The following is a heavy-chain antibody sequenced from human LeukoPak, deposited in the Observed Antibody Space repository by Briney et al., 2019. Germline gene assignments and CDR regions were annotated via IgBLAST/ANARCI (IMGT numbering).Heavy chain of an antibody. CDR3: ARDRDRSGSQSY. CDR2: ISANNGNTKYNT. V-gene: IGHV1-18*01. J-gene: IGHJ4*02. CDR1: GYTFTSYG. Sequence: ASVKVSCKASGYTFTSYGISWVRQAPGQGLEWMGWISANNGNTKYNTKYAQNLQGRVTMATDISTSTAYMELRTLRSDDTAVYYCARDRDRSGSQSYWGQGTLVTVSS. D-gene: IGHD1-26*01.